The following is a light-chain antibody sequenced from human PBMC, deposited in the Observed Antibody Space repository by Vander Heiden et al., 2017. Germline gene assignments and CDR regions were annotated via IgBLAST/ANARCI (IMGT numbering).Light chain of an antibody. V-gene: IGKV3-15*01. J-gene: IGKJ4*01. CDR2: GAS. CDR3: QQYNNWPPLT. CDR1: QSVSTN. Sequence: EIVMTQFPATLSVSPGERATLSCRASQSVSTNLAWYQEKHGQAPRLLIYGASTRATGIPARFSGSGSGTEFTLTISSLQSEDFAVYYCQQYNNWPPLTFGGGTKVEIK.